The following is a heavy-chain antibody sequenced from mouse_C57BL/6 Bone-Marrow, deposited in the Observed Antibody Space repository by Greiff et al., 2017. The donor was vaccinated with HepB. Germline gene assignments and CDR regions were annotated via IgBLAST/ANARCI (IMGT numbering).Heavy chain of an antibody. J-gene: IGHJ3*01. CDR3: ARSKDYDEAWFAY. Sequence: QVQLQQSGAELVRPGTSVTMSCKASGYTFTNYWIGWAKQRPGHGLEWIGDIYPGGGYTNYNEKFTGKATLTAYKSSSTAYMQFSSLTSEDSAIYYCARSKDYDEAWFAYWGQGTLVTVSA. CDR1: GYTFTNYW. CDR2: IYPGGGYT. V-gene: IGHV1-63*01. D-gene: IGHD2-4*01.